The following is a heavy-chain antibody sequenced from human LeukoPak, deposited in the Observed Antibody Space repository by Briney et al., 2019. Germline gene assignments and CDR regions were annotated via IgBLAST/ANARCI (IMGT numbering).Heavy chain of an antibody. D-gene: IGHD3-10*01. Sequence: GGSLRLSCAASGFTFSSYWMTWVRQAPGKGLEWVANIKQDGSEKYYVDSVKGRFTISRDNAKNSLYLQMNSLRAEDTAVYYCARGGSYGSGSYYPYYYYYMDVWGKGTTVTVSS. CDR3: ARGGSYGSGSYYPYYYYYMDV. J-gene: IGHJ6*03. V-gene: IGHV3-7*01. CDR1: GFTFSSYW. CDR2: IKQDGSEK.